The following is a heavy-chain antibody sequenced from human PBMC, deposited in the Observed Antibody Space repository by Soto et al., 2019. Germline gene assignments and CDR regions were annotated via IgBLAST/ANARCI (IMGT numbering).Heavy chain of an antibody. CDR2: INHSGST. D-gene: IGHD6-13*01. CDR1: GGSFSGYY. J-gene: IGHJ5*02. Sequence: QVQLQQWGAGLLKPSETLSLTCAVYGGSFSGYYWSWIRQPPGKGLEWIGEINHSGSTNYNPSLKSRVTISVDTSKNQFSLKLSSVTAADTAVYYCARIMSSSVYNWFDPWGQGTPVTVSS. CDR3: ARIMSSSVYNWFDP. V-gene: IGHV4-34*01.